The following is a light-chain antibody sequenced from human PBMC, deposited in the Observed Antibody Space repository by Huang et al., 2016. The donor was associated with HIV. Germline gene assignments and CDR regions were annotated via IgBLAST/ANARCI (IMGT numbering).Light chain of an antibody. CDR3: QQRATWLIT. CDR1: QGVSAY. J-gene: IGKJ5*01. V-gene: IGKV3D-11*01. CDR2: NTS. Sequence: VLTQSPATLSLSPGERATLSCRASQGVSAYLAWYQQKPGPAPRLLIYNTSHRATGIPARFSGSGSGTDFTLTINSLEPEDLAVYYCQQRATWLITFGQGTRLEMK.